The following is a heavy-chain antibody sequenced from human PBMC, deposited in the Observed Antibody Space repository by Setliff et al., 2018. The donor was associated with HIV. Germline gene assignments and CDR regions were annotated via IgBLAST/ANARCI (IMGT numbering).Heavy chain of an antibody. Sequence: ASVKVSCKASGYTFTSYGISWVRQAPGQGLEWMGWISAYNGNTNYAQKLQGRVTMTTDTSTSTAYMELRSLRSGDTAVYYCARVSGSYFTRAAFDIWGQGTMVTVSS. D-gene: IGHD1-26*01. CDR1: GYTFTSYG. J-gene: IGHJ3*02. CDR3: ARVSGSYFTRAAFDI. V-gene: IGHV1-18*01. CDR2: ISAYNGNT.